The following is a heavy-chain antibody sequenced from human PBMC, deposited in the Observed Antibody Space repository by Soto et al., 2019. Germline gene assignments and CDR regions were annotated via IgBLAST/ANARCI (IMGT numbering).Heavy chain of an antibody. J-gene: IGHJ4*02. D-gene: IGHD6-19*01. CDR1: GFTVSSNY. V-gene: IGHV3-66*01. CDR2: IYSGGST. CDR3: ARVSVAVAGHPIDY. Sequence: EVQLVESGGGLVQPGGSLRLSCAASGFTVSSNYMSCVRQAPGKGLEWVSVIYSGGSTYYADSVKGRFTISRDNSKNTLYLQMNSLRAEDTAVYYCARVSVAVAGHPIDYWGQGTLVTVSS.